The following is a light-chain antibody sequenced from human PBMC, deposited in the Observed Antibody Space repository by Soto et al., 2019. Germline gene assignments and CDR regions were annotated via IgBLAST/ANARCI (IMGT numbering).Light chain of an antibody. V-gene: IGLV2-14*01. CDR1: SSDVGGYNY. Sequence: QSALTQPASLSGSPGQSIPISCTGTSSDVGGYNYVSWYQQHPGKAPKLMIYDVSNRPSGVSNLFSGSKSGNTASLTISGLQAEDEADYYCSSYTSSSAYVFGTGTKLTVL. J-gene: IGLJ1*01. CDR2: DVS. CDR3: SSYTSSSAYV.